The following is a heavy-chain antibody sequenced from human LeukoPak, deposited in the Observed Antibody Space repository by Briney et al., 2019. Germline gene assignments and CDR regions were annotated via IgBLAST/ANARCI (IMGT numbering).Heavy chain of an antibody. V-gene: IGHV3-30*02. Sequence: GGSLRLSCAASGFTFRSYGMHWVRQAPGKGLEWVAFIRYDGTNKYYADSVKGRFTISRDNSKNTLYLQMNSLRAEDTAVYYCARDVLLWFGEGSNWFDPWGQGTLVTVSS. CDR2: IRYDGTNK. D-gene: IGHD3-10*01. CDR3: ARDVLLWFGEGSNWFDP. CDR1: GFTFRSYG. J-gene: IGHJ5*02.